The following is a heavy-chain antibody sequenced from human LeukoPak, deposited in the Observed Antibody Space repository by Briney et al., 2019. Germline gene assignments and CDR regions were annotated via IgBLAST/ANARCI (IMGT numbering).Heavy chain of an antibody. V-gene: IGHV1-18*01. CDR1: SYTFTSYG. CDR3: ARGSPPRRNYDSRGYYSYYFDY. D-gene: IGHD3-22*01. Sequence: ASVKVSCKASSYTFTSYGISWVRQAPGQGLEWMGWISACNGNTRYAQKLQGRVTMTTDTSTSTVYMELRSLRSDDTAVYYCARGSPPRRNYDSRGYYSYYFDYWGQGTLVTVSS. CDR2: ISACNGNT. J-gene: IGHJ4*02.